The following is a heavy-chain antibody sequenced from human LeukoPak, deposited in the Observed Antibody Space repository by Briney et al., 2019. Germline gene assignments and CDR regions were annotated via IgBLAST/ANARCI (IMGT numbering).Heavy chain of an antibody. D-gene: IGHD3-3*01. Sequence: GGSLRLSCAASGFTFKSYAMTWVRQAPGKGLEWVSAIGGGGDKVFYADSVKGRFTISRDNSKQTLYLQMNSLGAADTAVYYCAKVSGGEHTSWSDFSQDKWFDPWGLGTLVTVAS. CDR3: AKVSGGEHTSWSDFSQDKWFDP. CDR2: IGGGGDKV. J-gene: IGHJ5*02. V-gene: IGHV3-23*01. CDR1: GFTFKSYA.